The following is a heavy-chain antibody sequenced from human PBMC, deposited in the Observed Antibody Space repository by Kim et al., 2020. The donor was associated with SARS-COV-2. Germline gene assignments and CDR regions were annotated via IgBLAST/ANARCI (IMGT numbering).Heavy chain of an antibody. CDR3: ARDGEKYSSSWSSDY. J-gene: IGHJ4*02. Sequence: GGSLRLSCAASGFTFSSYGMHWVRQAPGKGLEWVAVIWYDGSNKYYADSVKGRFTISRDNSKNTLYLQMNSLRAEDTAVYYCARDGEKYSSSWSSDYWGQGTLVTVSS. CDR2: IWYDGSNK. CDR1: GFTFSSYG. D-gene: IGHD6-13*01. V-gene: IGHV3-33*01.